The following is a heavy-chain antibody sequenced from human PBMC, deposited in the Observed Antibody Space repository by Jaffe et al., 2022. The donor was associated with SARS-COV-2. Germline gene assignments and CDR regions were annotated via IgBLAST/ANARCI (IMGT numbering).Heavy chain of an antibody. Sequence: QVQLQESGPGLVKPSQTLSLTCTVSGGSISSGGYYWSWIRQHPGKGLEWIGYIYYSGSTYYNPSLKSRVTISVDTSKNQFSLKLSSVTAADTAVYYCARGTDYYYGSGGFPACWFDPWGQGTLVTVSS. V-gene: IGHV4-31*03. CDR1: GGSISSGGYY. CDR3: ARGTDYYYGSGGFPACWFDP. CDR2: IYYSGST. D-gene: IGHD3-10*01. J-gene: IGHJ5*02.